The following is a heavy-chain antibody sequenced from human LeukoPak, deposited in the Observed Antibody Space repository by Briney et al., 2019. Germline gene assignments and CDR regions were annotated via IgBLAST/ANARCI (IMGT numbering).Heavy chain of an antibody. D-gene: IGHD2-21*02. CDR3: ARGGEDIVVVTYYFDY. Sequence: PSETLSLTCAVYGGSFSGYYWSWIRQPPGKGLEWIGEINHSGSTNYNPSLKSRVTISVDTSKNQFSLKLSSVTAADTAVYYCARGGEDIVVVTYYFDYWGQGTLVTVSS. J-gene: IGHJ4*02. CDR2: INHSGST. CDR1: GGSFSGYY. V-gene: IGHV4-34*01.